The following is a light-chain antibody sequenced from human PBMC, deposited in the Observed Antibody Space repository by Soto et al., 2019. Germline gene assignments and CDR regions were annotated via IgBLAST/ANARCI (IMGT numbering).Light chain of an antibody. CDR1: SGHSNYA. Sequence: QLVLTQSPSASASLGASVKLTCTLSSGHSNYAIAWHQQQPEKGPRYLMKLNSDGSHSKGDGIPDRFSGSSSGAERYLTISSLQSEDEADYYCQTCGTGTPWVFGGGTKLTVL. V-gene: IGLV4-69*01. J-gene: IGLJ3*02. CDR3: QTCGTGTPWV. CDR2: LNSDGSH.